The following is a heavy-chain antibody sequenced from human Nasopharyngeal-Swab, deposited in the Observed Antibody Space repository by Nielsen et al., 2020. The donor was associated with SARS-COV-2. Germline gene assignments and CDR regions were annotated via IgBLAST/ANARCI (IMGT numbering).Heavy chain of an antibody. CDR1: GFTFSSYA. V-gene: IGHV3-30-3*01. J-gene: IGHJ4*02. Sequence: GESLKISCAASGFTFSSYAMHWVRQAPGKGLEWVAVISYDGSNKYYADSVKGRFTISRDNSKNTLYLQMNSLRAEDTAVYYCAGTSGDYRGQGTLVTVSS. CDR3: AGTSGDY. CDR2: ISYDGSNK.